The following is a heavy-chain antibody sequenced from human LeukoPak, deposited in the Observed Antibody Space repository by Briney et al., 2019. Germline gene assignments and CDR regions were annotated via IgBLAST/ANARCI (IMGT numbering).Heavy chain of an antibody. CDR2: IRSKTDGGTT. V-gene: IGHV3-15*07. Sequence: WIRQPPGKGLEWVGRIRSKTDGGTTDYAAPVRGRFTISRDDSKNTLYLQMNSLKTEDTAVYYCATDLGSGRRNDAFDIWGQGTMVTVSS. J-gene: IGHJ3*02. D-gene: IGHD3-10*01. CDR3: ATDLGSGRRNDAFDI.